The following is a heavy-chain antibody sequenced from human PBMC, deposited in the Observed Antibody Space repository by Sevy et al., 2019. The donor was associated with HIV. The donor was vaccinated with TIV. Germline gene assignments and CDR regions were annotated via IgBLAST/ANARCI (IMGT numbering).Heavy chain of an antibody. CDR3: ARLTPLYGSGSYPPLGWFDP. CDR1: GYSFTSYW. Sequence: GESLKISCKGSGYSFTSYWIGWVRQMPGKGLEWMGIIYPGDSDTRHSPSFQGQVTISADKSISTAYLQWSSLKASDTAMYYCARLTPLYGSGSYPPLGWFDPWGQGTLVTVSS. V-gene: IGHV5-51*01. J-gene: IGHJ5*02. D-gene: IGHD3-10*01. CDR2: IYPGDSDT.